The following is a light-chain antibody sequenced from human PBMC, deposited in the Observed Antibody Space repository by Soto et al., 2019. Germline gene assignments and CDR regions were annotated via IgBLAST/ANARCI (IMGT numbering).Light chain of an antibody. CDR1: TSDVGGYDV. J-gene: IGLJ3*02. CDR2: EVN. V-gene: IGLV2-23*02. CDR3: CSFAGSSTFWV. Sequence: QAVLTQHASVSGSPGQSITISCSGTTSDVGGYDVVSWYQQHPGKAPKLMIFEVNQRPSGVSDRFSGSKSGNTASLTISGLQAGDEADYYCCSFAGSSTFWVFGGGTKVTVL.